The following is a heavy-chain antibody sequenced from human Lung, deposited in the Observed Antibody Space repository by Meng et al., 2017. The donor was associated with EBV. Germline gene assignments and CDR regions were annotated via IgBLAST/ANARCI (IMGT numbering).Heavy chain of an antibody. J-gene: IGHJ4*02. V-gene: IGHV1-69*01. D-gene: IGHD3-10*01. Sequence: QVQVVQSGPEVKKPGSSVKVACKTSGGAFSRSAISWVRQAPGQGLEWMGGFLPILGAPNYAETFQDRVTITADESTSTAYMELSSLTSEDTAVYYCARESGRGYTPDYWGQGTLVTVSS. CDR1: GGAFSRSA. CDR2: FLPILGAP. CDR3: ARESGRGYTPDY.